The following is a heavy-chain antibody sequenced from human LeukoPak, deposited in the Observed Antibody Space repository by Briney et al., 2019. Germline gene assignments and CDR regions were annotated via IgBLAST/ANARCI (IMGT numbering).Heavy chain of an antibody. CDR1: GFTFSSYG. CDR2: ISYDGSNK. CDR3: AKRRSDYFDY. V-gene: IGHV3-30*18. J-gene: IGHJ4*02. Sequence: PGGSLRLSCAASGFTFSSYGMHWVRQAPGKGLEWVAVISYDGSNKYYADSVKGRFTISRDNSKNTLYLQMNSLRAEDTAAYYCAKRRSDYFDYWGQGTLVTVSS.